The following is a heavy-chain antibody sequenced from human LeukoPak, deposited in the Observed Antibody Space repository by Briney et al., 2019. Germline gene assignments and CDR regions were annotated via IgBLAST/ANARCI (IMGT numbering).Heavy chain of an antibody. CDR1: DYTFTSYG. D-gene: IGHD3-22*01. CDR2: ISAYNGNT. Sequence: ASVKVSCKASDYTFTSYGISWVRQAPGQGLEWMGWISAYNGNTNYAQKLQGRVTMTTDTSTSTAYMELRSLRSDDTAVYYCARARYYYDSSEDDAFDIWGQGTMVTVSS. V-gene: IGHV1-18*01. CDR3: ARARYYYDSSEDDAFDI. J-gene: IGHJ3*02.